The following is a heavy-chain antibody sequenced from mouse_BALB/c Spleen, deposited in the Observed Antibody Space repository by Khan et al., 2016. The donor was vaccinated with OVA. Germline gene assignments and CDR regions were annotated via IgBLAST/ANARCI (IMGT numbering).Heavy chain of an antibody. Sequence: QVQLQQSGPDLVKPGTSVRISCKASGYTFTTYYIHWVKQRPGQGLEWIGWLFPGNVNTKYNEKFKGKATLTADKSSSTAHMQLSSLTSEDSAVYFCARDDYFVGDAMDYWGQGSSVTVSS. J-gene: IGHJ4*01. CDR2: LFPGNVNT. D-gene: IGHD2-4*01. V-gene: IGHV1S56*01. CDR1: GYTFTTYY. CDR3: ARDDYFVGDAMDY.